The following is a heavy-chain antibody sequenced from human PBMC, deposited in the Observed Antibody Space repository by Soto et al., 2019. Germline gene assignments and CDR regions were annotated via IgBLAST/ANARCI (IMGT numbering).Heavy chain of an antibody. CDR3: ATRPIGKTTWEFDL. D-gene: IGHD1-1*01. V-gene: IGHV4-38-2*01. Sequence: AETLSLTCVVSGYSLINCHYWGGIRQPPGKGLEWIGSIYLSGSTYYNPPLKSRITLSIDTSKNQFSLKLSSVTAADTAVYYCATRPIGKTTWEFDLWGRGSLVT. CDR2: IYLSGST. J-gene: IGHJ2*01. CDR1: GYSLINCHY.